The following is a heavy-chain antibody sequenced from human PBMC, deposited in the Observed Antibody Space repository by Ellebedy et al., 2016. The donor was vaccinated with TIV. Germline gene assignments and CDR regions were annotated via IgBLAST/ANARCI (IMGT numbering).Heavy chain of an antibody. J-gene: IGHJ6*02. Sequence: GESLKISXKGSGYSFTSYWISWVRQMPGKGLEWMGRIDPSDSYTNYSPSFQGHVTISADKSISTAYLQWSSLKASDTAMYYCARNGITTTYYYGMDVWGQGTTVTVSS. CDR1: GYSFTSYW. V-gene: IGHV5-10-1*01. CDR2: IDPSDSYT. CDR3: ARNGITTTYYYGMDV. D-gene: IGHD3-22*01.